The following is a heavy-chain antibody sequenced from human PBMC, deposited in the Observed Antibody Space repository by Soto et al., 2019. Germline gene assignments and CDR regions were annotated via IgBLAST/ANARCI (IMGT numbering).Heavy chain of an antibody. CDR3: ARGDRYCTNGVCWTDNWFDP. CDR1: GYTFTSYA. V-gene: IGHV1-3*01. CDR2: INAGNGNT. J-gene: IGHJ5*02. Sequence: VKVSCKASGYTFTSYAMHWVRQAPGQRLEWMGWINAGNGNTKYSQKFQGRVTITRDTSASTAYMELSSLRSEDTAVYYYARGDRYCTNGVCWTDNWFDPWGQGTLVTVSS. D-gene: IGHD2-8*01.